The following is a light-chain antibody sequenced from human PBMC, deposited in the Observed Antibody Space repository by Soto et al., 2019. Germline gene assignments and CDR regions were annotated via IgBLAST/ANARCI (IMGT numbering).Light chain of an antibody. J-gene: IGKJ1*01. Sequence: DIQMTQSPSSVSAYVGYRVTITCASSQAIDSWLAWYQQKPGEAPKLLIFTGSLLHSGVPPRFSGSGSGTDFTLTISSLQTEDFATYYCKQTLSVPPTFGQGTKVDIK. CDR2: TGS. CDR3: KQTLSVPPT. V-gene: IGKV1-12*01. CDR1: QAIDSW.